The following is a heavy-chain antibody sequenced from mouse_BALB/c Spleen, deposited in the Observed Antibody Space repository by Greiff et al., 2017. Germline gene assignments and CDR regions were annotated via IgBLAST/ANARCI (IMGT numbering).Heavy chain of an antibody. CDR2: ISSGGSYT. CDR3: ARRAMDY. J-gene: IGHJ4*01. CDR1: GFTFSSYG. V-gene: IGHV5-6*01. Sequence: EVQRVESGGDLVKPGGSLKLSCAASGFTFSSYGMSWVRQTPDKRLEWVATISSGGSYTYYPDSVKGRFTISRDNAKNTLFLQMTSLRSEDTAMYYCARRAMDYWGQGTSVTVSS.